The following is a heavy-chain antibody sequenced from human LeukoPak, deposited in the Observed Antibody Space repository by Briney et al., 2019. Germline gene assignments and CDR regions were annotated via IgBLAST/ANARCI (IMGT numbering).Heavy chain of an antibody. J-gene: IGHJ6*03. CDR3: ARDRWGSSESFYYYYYMDV. CDR2: INPSAGST. Sequence: ASVKVSGKASGYTFTSHYMHWVRQAPGQGLEWMGIINPSAGSTNYAQRFQGRVTMTRDMSTSTVYMELSGLRSEDTAVYYCARDRWGSSESFYYYYYMDVWGKGTTVTVSS. CDR1: GYTFTSHY. D-gene: IGHD6-6*01. V-gene: IGHV1-46*01.